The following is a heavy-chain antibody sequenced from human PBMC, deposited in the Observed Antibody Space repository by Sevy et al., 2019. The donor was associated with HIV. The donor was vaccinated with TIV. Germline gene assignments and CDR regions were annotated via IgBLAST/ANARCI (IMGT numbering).Heavy chain of an antibody. CDR1: GYTLTGLS. D-gene: IGHD3-22*01. Sequence: ASVKVSCKVSGYTLTGLSMHWVRQAPGKGLEWMGRFDPEDGETIYSQNFQGRVTLTEDTSRDTAYMEPSSLRYEDTAVYYCATAREYYQDSSGYLDFWGQGTLVTVSS. CDR2: FDPEDGET. CDR3: ATAREYYQDSSGYLDF. V-gene: IGHV1-24*01. J-gene: IGHJ4*02.